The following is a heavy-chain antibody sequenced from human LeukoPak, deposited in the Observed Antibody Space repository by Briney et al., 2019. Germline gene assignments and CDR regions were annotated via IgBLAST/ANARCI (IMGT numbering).Heavy chain of an antibody. D-gene: IGHD3-3*01. Sequence: GGSLRLSCAASGLTFGSYGMHWVRQAPGKGLEWVAFIRYDGSNKYYADSVKGRFTISRDNSKNTLYLQMNSLRAEDTAVYYCAKAPRITIFGVAVPEWGLGTLVTVSS. J-gene: IGHJ4*02. CDR3: AKAPRITIFGVAVPE. CDR1: GLTFGSYG. V-gene: IGHV3-30*02. CDR2: IRYDGSNK.